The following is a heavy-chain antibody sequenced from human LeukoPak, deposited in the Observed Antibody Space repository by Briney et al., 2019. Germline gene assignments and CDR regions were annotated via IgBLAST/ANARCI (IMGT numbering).Heavy chain of an antibody. D-gene: IGHD6-19*01. CDR3: ATMRLLDYSSGHFDY. CDR2: IYYSGST. J-gene: IGHJ4*02. V-gene: IGHV4-38-2*02. CDR1: GYSISSGYY. Sequence: PSETLSLTCTVSGYSISSGYYWGWIRQPPGKGLEWIASIYYSGSTYYNPSLKSRVTISVDTSKNQFSLRLSSVTAADTAVYYCATMRLLDYSSGHFDYWGQGTLVTVSS.